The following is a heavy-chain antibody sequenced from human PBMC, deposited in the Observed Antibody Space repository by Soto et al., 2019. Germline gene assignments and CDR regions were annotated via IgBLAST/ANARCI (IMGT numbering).Heavy chain of an antibody. D-gene: IGHD3-10*01. Sequence: ASVKVSCKASGYTFTSYDMNWVRQATGQGLEWMGWMNPNSGNAGYAQKFQGRVTMTRNTSISTAYMELSSLRSEDTAVYYCARAYGSGSYGWFDPWGQGTLVTVSS. V-gene: IGHV1-8*01. CDR3: ARAYGSGSYGWFDP. CDR2: MNPNSGNA. J-gene: IGHJ5*02. CDR1: GYTFTSYD.